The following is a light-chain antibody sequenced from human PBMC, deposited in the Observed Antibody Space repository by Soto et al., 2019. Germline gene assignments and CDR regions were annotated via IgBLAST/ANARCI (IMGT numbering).Light chain of an antibody. CDR3: CSYAGSYTFYV. CDR2: DVS. CDR1: SSDVGNYNY. Sequence: QSVLTQPRSVSGSPGPSVTISCTGTSSDVGNYNYVSWYQQHPGKAPKLMIYDVSKRPSGVPDRFSGSKSGNTASLTISGLQAEDEADYYCCSYAGSYTFYVFGTGTKVTVL. V-gene: IGLV2-11*01. J-gene: IGLJ1*01.